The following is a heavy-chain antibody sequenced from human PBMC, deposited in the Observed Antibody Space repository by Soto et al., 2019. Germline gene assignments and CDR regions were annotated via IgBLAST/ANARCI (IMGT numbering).Heavy chain of an antibody. CDR2: ISANNDHT. Sequence: QVQLVQSGAEVKKPGASVKVSCKASGYTLNTYGITWVRQAPGQGLEWMGWISANNDHTNYPQKLQGRVTMSTDTSTSNASMELRSLTSDDTAVYYCARGSYFDDWWKGTQVTVSS. CDR1: GYTLNTYG. J-gene: IGHJ4*02. V-gene: IGHV1-18*01. D-gene: IGHD3-10*01. CDR3: ARGSYFDD.